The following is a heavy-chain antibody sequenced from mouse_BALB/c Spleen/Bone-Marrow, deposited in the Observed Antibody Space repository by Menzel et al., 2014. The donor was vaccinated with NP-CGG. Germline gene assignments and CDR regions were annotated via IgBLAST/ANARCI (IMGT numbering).Heavy chain of an antibody. CDR3: ARDGNYRYATDY. CDR2: INPSNGRT. Sequence: VQLQQSGAELVKPGASVKLSCMASGFTFTSYWIHWVKQRPGQGPEWIGEINPSNGRTSYNEKFKSKATLTEDKSSSTAYMQLSSLTSEDSAVYYCARDGNYRYATDYWGQGTSVTVSP. D-gene: IGHD2-1*01. CDR1: GFTFTSYW. V-gene: IGHV1S81*02. J-gene: IGHJ4*01.